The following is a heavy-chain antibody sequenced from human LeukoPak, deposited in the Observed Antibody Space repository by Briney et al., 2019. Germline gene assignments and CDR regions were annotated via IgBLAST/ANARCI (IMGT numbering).Heavy chain of an antibody. V-gene: IGHV4-39*01. CDR3: ARVITMIVVDPSGYMDV. CDR2: IYYSGST. J-gene: IGHJ6*03. CDR1: GGSISSSSYY. D-gene: IGHD3-22*01. Sequence: PSETLSLTCTVSGGSISSSSYYWGWIRQPPGKGLEWIGSIYYSGSTYYNPSLKSRVTISVDTSKNQFSLKLSSVTAADTAVYYCARVITMIVVDPSGYMDVWGKGTTVTISS.